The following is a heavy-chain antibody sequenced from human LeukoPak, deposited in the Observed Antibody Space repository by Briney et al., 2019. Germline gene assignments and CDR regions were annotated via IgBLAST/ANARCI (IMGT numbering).Heavy chain of an antibody. CDR1: GFTFSSYS. J-gene: IGHJ3*02. D-gene: IGHD3-22*01. Sequence: PGGSLRLSCAASGFTFSSYSMNWVRQAPGKGLEWVSSISSSSSYIYYADSVKGRFTISRDNAKNSLYLQMNSLRAEDTAVYYCARDHYEKVAFDIWGQGTMVTVSS. CDR2: ISSSSSYI. CDR3: ARDHYEKVAFDI. V-gene: IGHV3-21*01.